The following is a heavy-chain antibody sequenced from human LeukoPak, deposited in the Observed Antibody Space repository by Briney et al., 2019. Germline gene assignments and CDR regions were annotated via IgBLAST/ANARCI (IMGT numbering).Heavy chain of an antibody. Sequence: GGSLRLSCAASGFTFSSYAMHWVRQAPGKGLEWVAVISYDGSNKYYADSVKGRFTISRDNSKNTLYLQMNSLRAEDTAVYYCARANPGDYWGQGTLVTVSS. CDR2: ISYDGSNK. CDR3: ARANPGDY. V-gene: IGHV3-30-3*01. CDR1: GFTFSSYA. J-gene: IGHJ4*02.